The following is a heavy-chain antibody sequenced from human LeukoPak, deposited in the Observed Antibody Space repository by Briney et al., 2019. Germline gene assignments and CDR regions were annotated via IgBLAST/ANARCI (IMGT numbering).Heavy chain of an antibody. Sequence: PGGSLRLSCAASGFTFSDYGMHWVRQAPGKGLEWVSSITRSGGSTYYADSVKGRFTISRDNSQNTLYLQMNTLRAEDTAVYYCATINDVSDYWGQGTLVTVSS. J-gene: IGHJ4*02. V-gene: IGHV3-23*01. CDR3: ATINDVSDY. CDR2: ITRSGGST. CDR1: GFTFSDYG.